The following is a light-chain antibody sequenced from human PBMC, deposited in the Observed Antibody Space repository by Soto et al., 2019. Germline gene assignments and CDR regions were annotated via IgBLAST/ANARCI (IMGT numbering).Light chain of an antibody. CDR2: DVS. CDR3: NSYTSSSTHV. J-gene: IGLJ1*01. CDR1: SSDVGGYNY. Sequence: QSALTQPASVSASPGQSITISCTGTSSDVGGYNYVSWYQQHPGKAPKVMIYDVSNRPSGVSDRFSGSKSGNTASLTISGLQAEDEADYYCNSYTSSSTHVFGTGTKLTVL. V-gene: IGLV2-14*01.